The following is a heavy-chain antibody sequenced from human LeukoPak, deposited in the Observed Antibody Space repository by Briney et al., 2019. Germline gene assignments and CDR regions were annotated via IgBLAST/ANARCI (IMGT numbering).Heavy chain of an antibody. J-gene: IGHJ4*02. Sequence: PSETLSLTCTVSDDSISSYYWSWIRHPPAKALEWIGLIYYSGSAKYNPSLKSRGTISVYTSKTQFSLNLNSVTAADTAVYYCARHGGGYSFDYWGQGTLVTVSP. CDR3: ARHGGGYSFDY. CDR1: DDSISSYY. V-gene: IGHV4-59*08. CDR2: IYYSGSA. D-gene: IGHD5-24*01.